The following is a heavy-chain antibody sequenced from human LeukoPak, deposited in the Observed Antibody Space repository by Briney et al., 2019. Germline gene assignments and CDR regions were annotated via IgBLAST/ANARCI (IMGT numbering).Heavy chain of an antibody. D-gene: IGHD2-15*01. Sequence: GGSLRLSCAASGFTFSSYSMNWVRQSPGKGLEWVSSISSSSSYIYYADSVKGRFTISRDNAKNSLYLQMNSLRAEDTAVYYCARGTYCSGGSCYSFDYWGQGTLVTVSS. CDR2: ISSSSSYI. CDR1: GFTFSSYS. V-gene: IGHV3-21*01. CDR3: ARGTYCSGGSCYSFDY. J-gene: IGHJ4*02.